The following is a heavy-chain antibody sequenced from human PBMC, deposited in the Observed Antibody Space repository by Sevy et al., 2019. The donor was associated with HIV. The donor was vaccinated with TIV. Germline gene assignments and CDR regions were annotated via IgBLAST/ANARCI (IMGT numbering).Heavy chain of an antibody. CDR3: AKGPMSSGWAYDYYCGMDV. J-gene: IGHJ6*02. V-gene: IGHV3-30*18. D-gene: IGHD6-19*01. CDR1: GFTFSSYG. CDR2: ISYDGSNK. Sequence: GGSLRLSCAASGFTFSSYGMHWVRQAPGKGLEWVAVISYDGSNKYYADSVKGRFTISRDNCKNTLYLQMNSLRAEDTAVYYCAKGPMSSGWAYDYYCGMDVWGQGTTVTVSS.